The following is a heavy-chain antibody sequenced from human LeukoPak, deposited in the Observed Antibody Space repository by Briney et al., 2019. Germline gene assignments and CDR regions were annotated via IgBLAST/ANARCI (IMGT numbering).Heavy chain of an antibody. CDR2: IISYNGNT. V-gene: IGHV1-18*01. CDR1: GYTFTSYA. J-gene: IGHJ4*02. D-gene: IGHD3-22*01. CDR3: ARDVNDNIGSSDY. Sequence: PWASVKVSCKASGYTFTSYAISWVRQAPGQGLEWMGWIISYNGNTNYAQKLQGRVTMTTDTSTSTAYMELRSLRSDDTAVYYCARDVNDNIGSSDYWGQGTLVTVSS.